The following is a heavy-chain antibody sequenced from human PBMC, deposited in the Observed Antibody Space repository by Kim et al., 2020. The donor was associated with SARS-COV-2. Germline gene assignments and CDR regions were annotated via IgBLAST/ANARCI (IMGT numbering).Heavy chain of an antibody. Sequence: ASVKVSCKASGYTFTSYYMHWVRQAPGQGLEWMGIINPSGGSTSYAQKFQGRVTMTRDTSTSTVYMELSSLRSEDTAVYYCAREGSIAVAGHAQYYYYGMDVWGQGTTVTVSS. CDR3: AREGSIAVAGHAQYYYYGMDV. J-gene: IGHJ6*02. D-gene: IGHD6-19*01. V-gene: IGHV1-46*01. CDR2: INPSGGST. CDR1: GYTFTSYY.